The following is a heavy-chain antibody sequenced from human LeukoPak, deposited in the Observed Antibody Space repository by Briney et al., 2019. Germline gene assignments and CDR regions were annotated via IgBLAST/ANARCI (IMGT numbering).Heavy chain of an antibody. CDR2: IYTKGST. D-gene: IGHD6-19*01. CDR3: AREPSGGWGPADYYYYYMDV. V-gene: IGHV4-61*02. Sequence: SQTLSLIFTVCGGSSSSGSYYWSWIRQPAGKVLEWIGRIYTKGSTNYNPSLKSRVTISVDTSKNQFSLKLSSVTAADMAVYYCAREPSGGWGPADYYYYYMDVWGKGTTVTVSS. J-gene: IGHJ6*03. CDR1: GGSSSSGSYY.